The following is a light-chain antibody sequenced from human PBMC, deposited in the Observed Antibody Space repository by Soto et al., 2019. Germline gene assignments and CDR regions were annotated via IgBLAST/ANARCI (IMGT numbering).Light chain of an antibody. CDR2: TTS. CDR3: LQYNSYPRT. J-gene: IGKJ2*01. CDR1: QDIEND. V-gene: IGKV1-17*01. Sequence: DIQMTQSPSSLSASVGDRVTITCRASQDIENDLGWYQQRPGKAPRRLIYTTSTLHSGVPSRFSGSGSGTEFTLTISRLQPEDFATYYRLQYNSYPRTFGQGTKLEIK.